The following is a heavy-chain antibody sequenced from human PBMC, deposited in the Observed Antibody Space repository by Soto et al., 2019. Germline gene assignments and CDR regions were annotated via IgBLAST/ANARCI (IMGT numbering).Heavy chain of an antibody. V-gene: IGHV4-34*01. D-gene: IGHD3-3*01. CDR1: GGSFSGYY. CDR2: INHSGST. Sequence: SETLSLTCAVYGGSFSGYYWSWIRQPPGKGLEWIGEINHSGSTNYNPSLKSRVTISVDTSKSQFSLKLSSVTAADTAVYYCARVVPAAILKGWVYYYDFWSGYFQRWFDPWGQGTLVTVSS. CDR3: ARVVPAAILKGWVYYYDFWSGYFQRWFDP. J-gene: IGHJ5*02.